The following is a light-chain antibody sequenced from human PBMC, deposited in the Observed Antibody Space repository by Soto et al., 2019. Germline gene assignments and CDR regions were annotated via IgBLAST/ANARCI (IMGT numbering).Light chain of an antibody. CDR1: QTLRRTY. Sequence: EIVLMQSPGTLSLSPGERATLSCRASQTLRRTYIAWYQQKPGQAPRVLIYGASKRATGIPDRFSGSGSGTEFTLTISSLQPDDFASYYCQQYNTYWTFGQGTKVDIK. CDR2: GAS. J-gene: IGKJ1*01. V-gene: IGKV3-20*01. CDR3: QQYNTYWT.